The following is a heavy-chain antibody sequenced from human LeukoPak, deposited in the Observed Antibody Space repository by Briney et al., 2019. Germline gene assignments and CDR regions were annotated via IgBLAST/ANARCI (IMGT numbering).Heavy chain of an antibody. J-gene: IGHJ4*02. CDR3: AEYSSSSAVDY. CDR2: IYYSGST. CDR1: GGSISSGGYY. V-gene: IGHV4-31*03. D-gene: IGHD6-6*01. Sequence: PSETLSLTCTVSGGSISSGGYYWSWIRQHPGKGLEWIGYIYYSGSTYYNPSLKSRVTVSVDTSKNQFSLKLSSVTAADTAVYYCAEYSSSSAVDYWGQGTLVTVSS.